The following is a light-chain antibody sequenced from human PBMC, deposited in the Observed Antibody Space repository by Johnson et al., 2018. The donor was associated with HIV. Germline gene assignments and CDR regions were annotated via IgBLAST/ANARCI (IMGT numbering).Light chain of an antibody. CDR2: ENN. CDR3: GTWDSSLSAGKF. CDR1: TSNFDNNY. J-gene: IGLJ1*01. Sequence: QSVLTQPPSVSAAPGQKVTISCSGNTSNFDNNYVSWYLQLPETAPKLLIYENNKRPSGIPDRFSGSKSGTSATLGITGLQTGDEADYYCGTWDSSLSAGKFFGTGTKVSVL. V-gene: IGLV1-51*02.